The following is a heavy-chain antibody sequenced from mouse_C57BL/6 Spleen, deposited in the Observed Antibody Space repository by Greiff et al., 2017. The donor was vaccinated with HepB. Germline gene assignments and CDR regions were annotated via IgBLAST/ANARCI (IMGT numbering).Heavy chain of an antibody. Sequence: VQLQQPGAELVKPGASVKMSCKASGYTFTSYWITWVKQRPGQGLEWIEDIYPGSGSTNYNEKFKSKATLTVDTSSSTAYMQLSSLTSEDSAVYYCARSGGYYYEGWFAYWGQGTLVTVSA. CDR2: IYPGSGST. V-gene: IGHV1-55*01. D-gene: IGHD1-1*01. J-gene: IGHJ3*01. CDR3: ARSGGYYYEGWFAY. CDR1: GYTFTSYW.